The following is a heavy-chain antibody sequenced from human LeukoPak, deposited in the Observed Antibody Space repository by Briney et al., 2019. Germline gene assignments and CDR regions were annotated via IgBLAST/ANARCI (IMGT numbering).Heavy chain of an antibody. J-gene: IGHJ4*02. Sequence: PSETLSLTCAVYGGSFSGYYWSWIRQPPGKGLEWIGEINHSGSTNYNPSLKSRVTISVDTSKNQFSLKLSSVTAADTVVYYCARGDSGSYQGVYYFDYWGQGTLVTVSS. CDR3: ARGDSGSYQGVYYFDY. V-gene: IGHV4-34*01. CDR2: INHSGST. D-gene: IGHD1-26*01. CDR1: GGSFSGYY.